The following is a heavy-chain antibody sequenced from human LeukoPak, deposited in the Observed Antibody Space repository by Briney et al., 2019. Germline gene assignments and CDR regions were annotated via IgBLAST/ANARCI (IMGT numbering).Heavy chain of an antibody. Sequence: GASVTVSCKASGYTFTSYAMHWVRQAPGQRIEWMGWINAGNGNTKYSQKFQGRVTITRDTSASTAYMELSSLRSEDTAVYYCARGLSGWYAFDIWGQGTMVTVSS. CDR3: ARGLSGWYAFDI. CDR1: GYTFTSYA. J-gene: IGHJ3*02. D-gene: IGHD6-19*01. CDR2: INAGNGNT. V-gene: IGHV1-3*01.